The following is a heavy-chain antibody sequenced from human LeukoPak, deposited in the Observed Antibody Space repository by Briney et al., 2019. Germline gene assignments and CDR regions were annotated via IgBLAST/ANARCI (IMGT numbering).Heavy chain of an antibody. CDR1: GFAFSSYS. CDR3: ARDEYASSPDYFDY. V-gene: IGHV3-21*01. J-gene: IGHJ4*02. Sequence: GGSLRLXCAASGFAFSSYSMNWVRQAPGKGLEWVSCISSSGSYIYYADSVKGRFTISGDNAKNSLYLQMNSLRAEDTAVYYCARDEYASSPDYFDYWGQGTLVTVSS. D-gene: IGHD6-6*01. CDR2: ISSSGSYI.